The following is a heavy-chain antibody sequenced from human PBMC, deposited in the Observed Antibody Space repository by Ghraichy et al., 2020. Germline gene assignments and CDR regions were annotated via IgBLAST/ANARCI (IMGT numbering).Heavy chain of an antibody. CDR2: ISSSSSTT. Sequence: GESLRLSCAASGFTFSSYSMNWVRQAPGKGLEWVSYISSSSSTTYYADSVKGRFTISRDNAKNSLYLQMNSLRDEDTAVYYCARGHSYSSGWSYYFDYWGQGTLVTVSS. D-gene: IGHD6-19*01. J-gene: IGHJ4*02. CDR3: ARGHSYSSGWSYYFDY. CDR1: GFTFSSYS. V-gene: IGHV3-48*02.